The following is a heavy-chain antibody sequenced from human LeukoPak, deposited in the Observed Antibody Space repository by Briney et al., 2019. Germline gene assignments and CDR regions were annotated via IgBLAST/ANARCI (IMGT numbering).Heavy chain of an antibody. CDR1: SGSISRYH. V-gene: IGHV4-59*01. J-gene: IGHJ4*02. Sequence: SETLSLTCTVSSGSISRYHWSWIRQPPGKGLEWIAYTHYSGNSNYNPSLKSRISISVDTSKNQFSLKLSSVTAADTAVYYCARERGIVGATPPDYWGQGTLVTVSS. D-gene: IGHD1-26*01. CDR3: ARERGIVGATPPDY. CDR2: THYSGNS.